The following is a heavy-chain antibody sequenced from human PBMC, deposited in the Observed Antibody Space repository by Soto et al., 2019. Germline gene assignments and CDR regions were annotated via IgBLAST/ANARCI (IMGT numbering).Heavy chain of an antibody. CDR1: GFTFSSYA. CDR2: ISGSGGST. CDR3: AKGGYDFWSGYTYYYYMDV. J-gene: IGHJ6*03. Sequence: GGSLRLSCAASGFTFSSYAMSWVRQAPGKGLEWVSAISGSGGSTYYADSVKGRFTISRDNSKNTLYLQMNSLRAEDTAVYYCAKGGYDFWSGYTYYYYMDVWGKGTTVTVSS. V-gene: IGHV3-23*01. D-gene: IGHD3-3*01.